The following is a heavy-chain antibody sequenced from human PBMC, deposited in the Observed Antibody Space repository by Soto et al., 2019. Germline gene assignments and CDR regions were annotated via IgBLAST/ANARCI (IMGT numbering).Heavy chain of an antibody. V-gene: IGHV2-5*01. D-gene: IGHD3-3*01. CDR3: AHSIVAYYYFWSGYFY. J-gene: IGHJ4*02. CDR2: IYWNDDK. CDR1: GFSLSTSGVG. Sequence: QITLKESGPTLVNPTQTLTLTCTFSGFSLSTSGVGVGWIRQPPGKALEWLALIYWNDDKRYSPSLKSRLTITKDTSKNQVVLTMTNMDPVDTATYYCAHSIVAYYYFWSGYFYWGQGTLVTVSS.